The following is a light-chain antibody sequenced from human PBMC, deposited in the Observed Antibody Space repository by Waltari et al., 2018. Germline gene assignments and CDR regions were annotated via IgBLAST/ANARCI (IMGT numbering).Light chain of an antibody. CDR3: SSYRSTSTLYV. Sequence: QSALTQPASVSGSPGQSITIPCPGPNRDVGSYDYVSWYQQYPGKAPKLLIYEVNNRPSGVSSRFSGSKSGNTASLTISGLQADDEADYYCSSYRSTSTLYVFGTGTKVTVL. J-gene: IGLJ1*01. CDR1: NRDVGSYDY. V-gene: IGLV2-14*01. CDR2: EVN.